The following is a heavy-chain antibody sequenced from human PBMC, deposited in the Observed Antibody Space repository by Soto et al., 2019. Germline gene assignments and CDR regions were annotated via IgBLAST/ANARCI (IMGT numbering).Heavy chain of an antibody. D-gene: IGHD5-18*01. V-gene: IGHV3-23*01. CDR3: AGPGYSSQDY. CDR2: ISGSGDGI. J-gene: IGHJ4*02. Sequence: VQLLESGGGLVQPGGSLRLSCAASGFTFSSFALSWVRQAPGKGLEWVSAISGSGDGIDYADSVKGQFTISRDNSKNTLYLQMNILRVGDTAVYYCAGPGYSSQDYWGQGTLVTVSS. CDR1: GFTFSSFA.